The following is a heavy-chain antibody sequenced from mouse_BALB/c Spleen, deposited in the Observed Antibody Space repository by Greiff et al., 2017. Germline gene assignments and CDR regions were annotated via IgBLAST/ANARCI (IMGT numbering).Heavy chain of an antibody. CDR2: IDPETGGT. Sequence: QVQLQQPGAELVKPGASVKMSCKASGYTFTSYNMHWVKQTPVHGLEWIGAIDPETGGTAYNQKFKGKATLTADKSSSTAYMELRSLTSEDSAVYYCTSYYYDYGYWGQGTTLTVSS. J-gene: IGHJ2*01. CDR1: GYTFTSYN. CDR3: TSYYYDYGY. D-gene: IGHD2-4*01. V-gene: IGHV1-15*01.